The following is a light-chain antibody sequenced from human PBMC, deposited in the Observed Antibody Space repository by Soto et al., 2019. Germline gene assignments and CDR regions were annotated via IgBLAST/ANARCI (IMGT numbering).Light chain of an antibody. CDR2: EGT. J-gene: IGLJ2*01. Sequence: SVLTQPASVSGSPGQSITISCTGTSSDFATYKHVSWYQQHPGKVPKLVIYEGTQRPSGVSNRFSGSKSGNTASLTISGLQAEDEADYYCSSYAGRSTFVGFGGGTKLTVL. V-gene: IGLV2-23*03. CDR1: SSDFATYKH. CDR3: SSYAGRSTFVG.